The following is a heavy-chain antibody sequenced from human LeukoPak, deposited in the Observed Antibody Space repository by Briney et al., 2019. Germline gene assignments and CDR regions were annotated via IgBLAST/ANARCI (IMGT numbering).Heavy chain of an antibody. V-gene: IGHV3-30*03. J-gene: IGHJ4*02. CDR2: ISYDGNNK. D-gene: IGHD4/OR15-4a*01. CDR1: GFTFSSYG. Sequence: PGGSLRLSCAASGFTFSSYGMLCVRDARGKAREGVASISYDGNNKYYADSVKSRFTISRDNYKNTLFLQINSLSAEYTAVNYGARRAGAYSHPYDYWGQGTLVTVSS. CDR3: ARRAGAYSHPYDY.